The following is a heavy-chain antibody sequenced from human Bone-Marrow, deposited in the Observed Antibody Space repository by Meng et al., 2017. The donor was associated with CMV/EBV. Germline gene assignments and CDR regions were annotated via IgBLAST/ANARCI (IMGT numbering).Heavy chain of an antibody. V-gene: IGHV1-18*01. Sequence: ASVKVFCKASGYTFTSYGISWVRQAPGQGLEWMGWISAYNGNTNYAQKLQGRVTMTTDTTTRPAYMELRSLRSDDTAVYYCAREPFGKSGDYYYYGMDVWGQGTTVTVSS. CDR1: GYTFTSYG. J-gene: IGHJ6*02. CDR3: AREPFGKSGDYYYYGMDV. D-gene: IGHD3-10*01. CDR2: ISAYNGNT.